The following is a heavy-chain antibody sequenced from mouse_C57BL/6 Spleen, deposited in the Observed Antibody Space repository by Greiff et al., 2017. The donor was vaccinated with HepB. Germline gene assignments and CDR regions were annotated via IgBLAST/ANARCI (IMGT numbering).Heavy chain of an antibody. CDR3: ATANWTYFDY. D-gene: IGHD4-1*01. Sequence: QVQLQQSGAELARPGASVKMSCKASGYTFTSYTMHWVKQRPGRGLEWIGYINPSSGYTKYNQKFKDKATLTADKSSSTAYMQLSSLTSEDSAVYYCATANWTYFDYWGQGTTLTVSS. J-gene: IGHJ2*01. CDR2: INPSSGYT. CDR1: GYTFTSYT. V-gene: IGHV1-4*01.